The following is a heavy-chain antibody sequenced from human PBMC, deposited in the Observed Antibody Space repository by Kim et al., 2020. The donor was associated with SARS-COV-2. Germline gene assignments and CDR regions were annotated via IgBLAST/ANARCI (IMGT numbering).Heavy chain of an antibody. CDR2: ISAYNGNT. D-gene: IGHD5-18*01. CDR3: ARVSTVETAMAVVYYYYGMDV. Sequence: ASVKVSCKASGYTFTSYGISWVRQAPGQGLEWMGWISAYNGNTNYAQKLQGRVTMTTDTSTSTAYMELRSLRSDDTAVYYCARVSTVETAMAVVYYYYGMDVWGQGTTVTVSS. CDR1: GYTFTSYG. J-gene: IGHJ6*02. V-gene: IGHV1-18*01.